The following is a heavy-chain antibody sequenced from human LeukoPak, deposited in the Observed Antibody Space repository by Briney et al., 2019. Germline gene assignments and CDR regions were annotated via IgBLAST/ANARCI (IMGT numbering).Heavy chain of an antibody. D-gene: IGHD4-17*01. CDR2: IIPIFGTA. Sequence: SVKVSCKASGGTFSSYAISWVRQAPGKGLEWMGGIIPIFGTANYAQKFQGRVTITADESTSTAYMELSSLRSEDTAVYYCARSGAYGDYVEYYYYYMDVWGKGTTVTISS. CDR1: GGTFSSYA. CDR3: ARSGAYGDYVEYYYYYMDV. V-gene: IGHV1-69*13. J-gene: IGHJ6*03.